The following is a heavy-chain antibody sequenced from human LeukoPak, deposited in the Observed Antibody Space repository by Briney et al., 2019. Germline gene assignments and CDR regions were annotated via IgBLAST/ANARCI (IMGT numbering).Heavy chain of an antibody. Sequence: PSETLSLTCTVSGVSISSTSYYWGWIRQPPGKGLDWIGNIYYSGSTYYNPSLKSRVTISVDTSKNQFSLKLSSVTAADTAVYYCARGPVQRITMVRGVINAFDIWGQGAMVTASS. D-gene: IGHD3-10*01. CDR2: IYYSGST. J-gene: IGHJ3*02. CDR3: ARGPVQRITMVRGVINAFDI. CDR1: GVSISSTSYY. V-gene: IGHV4-39*07.